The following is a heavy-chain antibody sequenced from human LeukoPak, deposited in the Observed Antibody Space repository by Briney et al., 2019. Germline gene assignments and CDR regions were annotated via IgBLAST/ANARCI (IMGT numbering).Heavy chain of an antibody. J-gene: IGHJ4*02. CDR3: ATDYYDCSGYYC. CDR1: GFTFSSYE. V-gene: IGHV3-21*01. CDR2: ISSSSSYI. D-gene: IGHD3-22*01. Sequence: GVLRLSCAASGFTFSSYEMNWVRQAPGKGLEWVSSISSSSSYIYYADSVKGRFTISRDNAQNSLYLQMNSLRAEDTAVYCCATDYYDCSGYYCWGQGTLVTVSS.